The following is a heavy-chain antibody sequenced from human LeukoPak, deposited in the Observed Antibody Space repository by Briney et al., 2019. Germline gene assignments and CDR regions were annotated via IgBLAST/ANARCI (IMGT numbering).Heavy chain of an antibody. CDR2: IYPGGSDT. Sequence: GESLKISCKGSGYSFTSYWIGWVRQMPGKGLEWMGIIYPGGSDTRYSPSFQGQVTISADKSISTAYLQWSSLKASDTAMYYCARRYCSSTSCYGAFDIWGQGTMVTVSS. D-gene: IGHD2-2*01. V-gene: IGHV5-51*01. CDR1: GYSFTSYW. J-gene: IGHJ3*02. CDR3: ARRYCSSTSCYGAFDI.